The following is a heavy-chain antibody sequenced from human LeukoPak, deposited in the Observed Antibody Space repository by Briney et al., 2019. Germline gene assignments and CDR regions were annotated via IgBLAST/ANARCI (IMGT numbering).Heavy chain of an antibody. V-gene: IGHV1-18*01. J-gene: IGHJ5*02. D-gene: IGHD3-22*01. CDR3: ARDFGGPYYYDSSGYSA. CDR2: ISAYNGNT. Sequence: GASVKVSCKASGYTFTSYGISWVRQAPGQGLEWMGWISAYNGNTNYAQKLQGRVTMTTDTSTSTAYMELRSLRSDDTAVYYCARDFGGPYYYDSSGYSAWGQGTLVTVSS. CDR1: GYTFTSYG.